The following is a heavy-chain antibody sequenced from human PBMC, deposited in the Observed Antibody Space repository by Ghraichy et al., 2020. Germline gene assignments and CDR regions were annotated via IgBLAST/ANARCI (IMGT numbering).Heavy chain of an antibody. J-gene: IGHJ4*02. CDR1: GFTLSNYW. D-gene: IGHD3-3*01. CDR3: ASCRTVFGVVTPHEY. V-gene: IGHV3-7*01. CDR2: IKEDGSEK. Sequence: GGSLRLSCAASGFTLSNYWMRWVRQAPGKGLEWVANIKEDGSEKYYVDSVKGRFTISRDNAKNSLYLQMNSLRGEDTAVYYCASCRTVFGVVTPHEYWGQGTLVTVSS.